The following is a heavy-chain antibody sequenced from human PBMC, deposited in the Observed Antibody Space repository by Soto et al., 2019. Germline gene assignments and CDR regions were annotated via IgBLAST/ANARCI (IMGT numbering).Heavy chain of an antibody. CDR1: GGSISSSY. D-gene: IGHD5-12*01. Sequence: TSETLSLTCTVSGGSISSSYWSWIRQPAGKGLEWIGRVYTSGSTNYNPSIRSRVTMSVDTSKNQFSLKLNSVTAADTAVYYCARDRPIVATSGYGMDVWGQGTAVTVSS. V-gene: IGHV4-4*07. CDR3: ARDRPIVATSGYGMDV. CDR2: VYTSGST. J-gene: IGHJ6*02.